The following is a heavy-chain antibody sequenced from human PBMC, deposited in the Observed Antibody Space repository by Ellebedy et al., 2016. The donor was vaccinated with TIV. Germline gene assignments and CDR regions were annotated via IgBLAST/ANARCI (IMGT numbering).Heavy chain of an antibody. CDR3: ARDGPRQQLVTPPLDY. Sequence: GESLKISCAASGFTFSSYSMNWVRQAPGKGLEWVSYISSSSSTIYYADSVKGRFTISRDNAKNSLYPQMNSLRDEDTAVYYCARDGPRQQLVTPPLDYWGQGTLVTVSS. J-gene: IGHJ4*02. CDR1: GFTFSSYS. D-gene: IGHD6-13*01. V-gene: IGHV3-48*02. CDR2: ISSSSSTI.